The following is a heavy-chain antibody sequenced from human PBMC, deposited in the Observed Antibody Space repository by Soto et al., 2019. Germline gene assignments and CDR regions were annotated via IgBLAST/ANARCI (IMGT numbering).Heavy chain of an antibody. CDR3: ARIDYSRQLAPYYSGMDV. D-gene: IGHD4-4*01. J-gene: IGHJ6*02. CDR2: IYARWSA. V-gene: IGHV4-4*07. Sequence: QVQLQESGPGLVKPSETLSLTCTVSGGSISGYYWSWIRQPAGKGLEWIGSIYARWSANYNPSLKSRVTMSVDTSKNQFSLTLTSVTAADTAVYYCARIDYSRQLAPYYSGMDVWGQGTTVTVSS. CDR1: GGSISGYY.